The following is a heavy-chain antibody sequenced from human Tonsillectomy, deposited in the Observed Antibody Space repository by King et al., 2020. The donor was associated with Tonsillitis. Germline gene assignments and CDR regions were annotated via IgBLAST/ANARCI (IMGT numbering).Heavy chain of an antibody. CDR3: SKNAYNPLRSFDY. Sequence: EVQLVESGGGLVQPGRSLRLSCTGSGFSFGDYGMTWFRQAPGKGLEWVGFIRRKIYGATREYAASVKGRFTISRDDSKSIAYLQMNSLKTEDTAGYYCSKNAYNPLRSFDYWGQGTRVTVSS. CDR2: IRRKIYGATR. V-gene: IGHV3-49*03. J-gene: IGHJ4*02. CDR1: GFSFGDYG. D-gene: IGHD3-16*01.